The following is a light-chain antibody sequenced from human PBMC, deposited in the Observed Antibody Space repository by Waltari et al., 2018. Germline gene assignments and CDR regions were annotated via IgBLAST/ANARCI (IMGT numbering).Light chain of an antibody. Sequence: VITQYPADLSVSPGERATLSCRASRSVGRDVAWYQQKPGQAPTLLISDTSTRATGIPVRFSGSGSGTDCTLTISSMQSEDLGVYYCQQYDTWPRTFGQGTRVDIK. J-gene: IGKJ1*01. V-gene: IGKV3-15*01. CDR2: DTS. CDR1: RSVGRD. CDR3: QQYDTWPRT.